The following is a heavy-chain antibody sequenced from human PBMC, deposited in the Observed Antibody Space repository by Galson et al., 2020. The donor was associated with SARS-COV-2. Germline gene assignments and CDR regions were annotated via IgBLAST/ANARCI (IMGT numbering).Heavy chain of an antibody. Sequence: SETLSLTCAVYGGSFSGYYWSWIRQPPGKGLEWIGEINHSGSTNYNPTLKSRVTISVDTSKNQFSLKLSSVTAADTAVYYCARGGYCSSTRCLPIPYYYYYYGMDVWGQGTTVTVSS. CDR1: GGSFSGYY. J-gene: IGHJ6*02. D-gene: IGHD2-2*01. CDR2: INHSGST. V-gene: IGHV4-34*01. CDR3: ARGGYCSSTRCLPIPYYYYYYGMDV.